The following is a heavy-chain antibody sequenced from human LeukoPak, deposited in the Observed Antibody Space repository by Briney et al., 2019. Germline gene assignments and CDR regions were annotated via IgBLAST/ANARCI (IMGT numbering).Heavy chain of an antibody. V-gene: IGHV3-23*01. CDR2: ISGSGGST. CDR1: GFTFSSYG. D-gene: IGHD3-22*01. CDR3: AKEYYYDSSGYVDY. J-gene: IGHJ4*02. Sequence: GGSLRLSCAASGFTFSSYGMSWVRQAPGKGLEWVSAISGSGGSTYYADSVKGRFTISRDNSKNKLYLQMNSLRAEDTAVYYCAKEYYYDSSGYVDYWGQGTLVTVSS.